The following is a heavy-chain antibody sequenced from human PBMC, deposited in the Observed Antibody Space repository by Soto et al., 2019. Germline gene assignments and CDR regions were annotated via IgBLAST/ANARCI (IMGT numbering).Heavy chain of an antibody. D-gene: IGHD6-6*01. CDR1: GGSFSGYY. V-gene: IGHV4-34*01. Sequence: SETLSLTCAVYGGSFSGYYWSWIRQPPGKGLEWIGEINHSGSTNYNASLKSRVTISVDTSKNQFSLKLSSVTAADTAVYYCAASMGSSSRYWFDPWGQGTLVTVSS. J-gene: IGHJ5*02. CDR2: INHSGST. CDR3: AASMGSSSRYWFDP.